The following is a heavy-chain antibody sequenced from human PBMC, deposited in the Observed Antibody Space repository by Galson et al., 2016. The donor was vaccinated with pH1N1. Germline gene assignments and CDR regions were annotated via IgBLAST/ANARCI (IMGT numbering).Heavy chain of an antibody. V-gene: IGHV6-1*01. D-gene: IGHD3-3*01. CDR3: ARGVIDYDFWSGYQDHAAFDI. CDR2: TYYRSKWYN. Sequence: CAISGDSVSSHSATWNWIRQSPSRGLERLGRTYYRSKWYNDYAESVKSRIIISPDTSKNQLSLQLNSVTPADTAVYYCARGVIDYDFWSGYQDHAAFDIWGQGTMVIVSS. CDR1: GDSVSSHSAT. J-gene: IGHJ3*02.